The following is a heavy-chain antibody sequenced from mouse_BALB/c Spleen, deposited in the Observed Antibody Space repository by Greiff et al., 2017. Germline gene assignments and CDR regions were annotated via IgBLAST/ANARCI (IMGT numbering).Heavy chain of an antibody. CDR3: ARGYGNCGNYYAMDY. CDR1: GFSLTGYG. J-gene: IGHJ4*01. Sequence: QVQLKESGPGLVAPSQSLSITCTVSGFSLTGYGVNWVRQPPGKGLEWLGMIWGDGSTDYNSALKSRLSISKDNSKSQVFLKMNSLQTDDTARYYCARGYGNCGNYYAMDYWGQGTSVTVSS. D-gene: IGHD2-10*02. CDR2: IWGDGST. V-gene: IGHV2-6-7*01.